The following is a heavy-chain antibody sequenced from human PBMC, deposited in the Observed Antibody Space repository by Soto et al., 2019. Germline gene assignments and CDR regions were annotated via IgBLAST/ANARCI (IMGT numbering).Heavy chain of an antibody. CDR2: IWYDGSNK. J-gene: IGHJ5*02. Sequence: PGGSLRLSCAASGFIVSSYGMHWVRQAPGKGLEWVAVIWYDGSNKYNADSVKGRFTISRDNSKNTLYLQMNSLRADDTAVYYCARDFRDYYDSSGYSWCDPWGKGSLVTVAS. D-gene: IGHD3-22*01. V-gene: IGHV3-33*01. CDR1: GFIVSSYG. CDR3: ARDFRDYYDSSGYSWCDP.